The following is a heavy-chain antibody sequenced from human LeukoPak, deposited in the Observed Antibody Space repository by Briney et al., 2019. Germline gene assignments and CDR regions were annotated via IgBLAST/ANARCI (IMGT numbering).Heavy chain of an antibody. V-gene: IGHV4-4*07. CDR3: ARAGAQTIFGPYYYYMDV. Sequence: TPSETLSLTCTVSGGPISSYYWSWIRQPAGKGPEWIGRIYTSGSTNYNPSLKSRVTMSVDTSKNQFSLKLSSVTAADTAVYYCARAGAQTIFGPYYYYMDVWGKGTTVTVSS. J-gene: IGHJ6*03. D-gene: IGHD3-3*01. CDR1: GGPISSYY. CDR2: IYTSGST.